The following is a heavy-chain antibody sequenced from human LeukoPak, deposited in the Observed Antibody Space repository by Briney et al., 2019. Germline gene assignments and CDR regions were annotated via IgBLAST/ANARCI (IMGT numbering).Heavy chain of an antibody. J-gene: IGHJ4*02. V-gene: IGHV3-48*01. CDR3: ARRIAVAGDDY. CDR2: ISSSSSTI. Sequence: GGSLRLSCAASGFTFSSYAMHWVRQAPGKGLEWVSYISSSSSTIYYADSVKGRFAISRDNAKNSLYLQMNSLGAEDTAVYYCARRIAVAGDDYWGQGTLVTVSS. CDR1: GFTFSSYA. D-gene: IGHD6-19*01.